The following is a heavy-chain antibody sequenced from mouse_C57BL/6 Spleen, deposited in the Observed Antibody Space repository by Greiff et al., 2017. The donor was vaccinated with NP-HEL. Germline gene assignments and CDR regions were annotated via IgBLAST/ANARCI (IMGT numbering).Heavy chain of an antibody. CDR3: AREGYDGAHYYAMDY. CDR2: ISYDGSN. D-gene: IGHD2-3*01. Sequence: EVQLQESGPGLVKPSQSLSLTCSVTGYSITSGYYWNWIRQFPGNKLEWMGYISYDGSNNYNPSLKNRISITRDTSKNQFFLKLNSVTTEDTATYYCAREGYDGAHYYAMDYWGQGTSVTVSS. CDR1: GYSITSGYY. V-gene: IGHV3-6*01. J-gene: IGHJ4*01.